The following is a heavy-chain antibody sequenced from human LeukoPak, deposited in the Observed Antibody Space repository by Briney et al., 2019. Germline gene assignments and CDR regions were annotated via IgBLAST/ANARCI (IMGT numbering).Heavy chain of an antibody. CDR2: ISDDGSNK. Sequence: GRSLRLSCAASGFTFSSYAMDWVRQAPGKGLEGVAVISDDGSNKYYADSVKGRFTISRDNSKNTLYLQMNSLRAEDTAVYYCARETVAGDYYFDYWGQGTLVAVSS. D-gene: IGHD6-19*01. J-gene: IGHJ4*02. CDR1: GFTFSSYA. CDR3: ARETVAGDYYFDY. V-gene: IGHV3-30-3*01.